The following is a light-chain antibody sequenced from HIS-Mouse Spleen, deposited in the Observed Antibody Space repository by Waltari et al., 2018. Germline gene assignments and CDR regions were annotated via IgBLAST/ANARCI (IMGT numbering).Light chain of an antibody. Sequence: QSVLTQPPSASGTPGQRVTISCSGSSSNIGSNYVYWYQQLPGTAPKLLIYRSNQRPSGVPDRVSGSKSGNSASLAISGLRAEDEADYYCAAWDDSLSGPWVFGGGTKLTVL. CDR1: SSNIGSNY. CDR3: AAWDDSLSGPWV. J-gene: IGLJ3*02. CDR2: RSN. V-gene: IGLV1-47*01.